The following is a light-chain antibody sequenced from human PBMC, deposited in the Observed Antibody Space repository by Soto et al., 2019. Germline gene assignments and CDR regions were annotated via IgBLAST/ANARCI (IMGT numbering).Light chain of an antibody. Sequence: QSVLTQPASVSGSPGQSVAISCTGTSSDVGAYNYISWYQQHPGKAPKLLLSEVSNRPSGVPDRFSGSKSGNTASLTISGLQAEDEADYYCSSLTTSFTYVFGTGTKVTV. J-gene: IGLJ1*01. CDR1: SSDVGAYNY. V-gene: IGLV2-14*01. CDR2: EVS. CDR3: SSLTTSFTYV.